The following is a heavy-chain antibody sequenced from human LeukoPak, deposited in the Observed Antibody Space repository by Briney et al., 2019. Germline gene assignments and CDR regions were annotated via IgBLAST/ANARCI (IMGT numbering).Heavy chain of an antibody. D-gene: IGHD1-1*01. V-gene: IGHV3-30*04. J-gene: IGHJ4*02. CDR2: ISYDGSNK. Sequence: GGSLRLSCAASGFTFSSYAMHWVRQAPGKGLEWVAVISYDGSNKYYADSVKGRFTISRDNSKNTLYLQMNSLRAEDTAVYYCTTGYPRGLFFGYYFDYWGQGTLVTVSS. CDR3: TTGYPRGLFFGYYFDY. CDR1: GFTFSSYA.